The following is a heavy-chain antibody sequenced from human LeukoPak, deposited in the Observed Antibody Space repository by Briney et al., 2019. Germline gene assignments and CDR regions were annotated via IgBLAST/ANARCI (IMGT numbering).Heavy chain of an antibody. J-gene: IGHJ4*02. CDR1: GYSFTSYW. CDR2: IYPGDSDT. CDR3: ARGLTYSYSWPADY. D-gene: IGHD2-21*01. V-gene: IGHV5-51*01. Sequence: ESLKISCKGSGYSFTSYWIGWVCQMPGKGLEWMGIIYPGDSDTRYSPSFQGQVTISADKSISTAYLQWGSLKASDTAIYYCARGLTYSYSWPADYWGQGTLVTVSS.